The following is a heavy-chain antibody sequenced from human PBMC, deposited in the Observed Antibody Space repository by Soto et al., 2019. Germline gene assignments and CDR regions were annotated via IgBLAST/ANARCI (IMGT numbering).Heavy chain of an antibody. Sequence: LXLXCAASGFRFSTXAMNWVGQAPGKGLEWVSAISGSVVSTYYADSVKGRFTISRDNSKKTLYLQMNSLRAEYTAVYYCAKDRIAAAGYFDYWGQGTLGTVSS. CDR2: ISGSVVST. V-gene: IGHV3-23*01. D-gene: IGHD6-13*01. CDR1: GFRFSTXA. J-gene: IGHJ4*02. CDR3: AKDRIAAAGYFDY.